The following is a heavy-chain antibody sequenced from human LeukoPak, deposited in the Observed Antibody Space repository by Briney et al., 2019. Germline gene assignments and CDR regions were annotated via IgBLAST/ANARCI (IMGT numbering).Heavy chain of an antibody. CDR1: GFTFDDYA. CDR3: ARVALMTTVTRYFDY. CDR2: ISWNSGSI. D-gene: IGHD4-17*01. V-gene: IGHV3-9*01. Sequence: PGGSLRLSCAASGFTFDDYAMHWVRQAPGKGLEWVSGISWNSGSIGYADSVKGRFTISRDNAKNSLYLQMNSLRAEDTALYYCARVALMTTVTRYFDYWGQGTLVTVSS. J-gene: IGHJ4*02.